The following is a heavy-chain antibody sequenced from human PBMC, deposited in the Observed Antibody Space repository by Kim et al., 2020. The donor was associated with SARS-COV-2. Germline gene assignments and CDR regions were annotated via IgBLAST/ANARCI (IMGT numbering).Heavy chain of an antibody. J-gene: IGHJ6*02. Sequence: SETLSLTCTVSGGSISRYYWSWIRQPAGKGLEWIGRIYSSGSTKYNPSLKSRATMSLDTSKSQFSLKLSFVTAADTAVYYCASLRPDSYGLDVWGQGTTV. V-gene: IGHV4-4*07. CDR2: IYSSGST. CDR1: GGSISRYY. CDR3: ASLRPDSYGLDV.